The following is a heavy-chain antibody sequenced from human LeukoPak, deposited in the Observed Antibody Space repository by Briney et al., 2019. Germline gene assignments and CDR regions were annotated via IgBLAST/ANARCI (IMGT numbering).Heavy chain of an antibody. CDR1: GFTFSSYA. Sequence: GGSLRLSCAASGFTFSSYAMSWVRQAPGKGLEWVSAISGSGGSTYYADSVKGRFTISRDNSKNTLYLQMNSLRAEDTAVYYCAKDVYYDNSGYYWFAFDIWGQGTMVTVSS. D-gene: IGHD3-22*01. J-gene: IGHJ3*02. V-gene: IGHV3-23*01. CDR3: AKDVYYDNSGYYWFAFDI. CDR2: ISGSGGST.